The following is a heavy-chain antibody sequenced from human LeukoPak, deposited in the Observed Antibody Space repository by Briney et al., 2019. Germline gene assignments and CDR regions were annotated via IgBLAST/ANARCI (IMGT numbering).Heavy chain of an antibody. CDR3: VKEVVATIPPL. CDR1: GFILSNCA. CDR2: IDTKGTRT. D-gene: IGHD5-12*01. V-gene: IGHV3-23*01. Sequence: PGGSLRLSCAASGFILSNCAMTWVRQAPGKGLEWVSGIDTKGTRTYCADSVKGRFTISRDNSKNTLFLQMNSLRAEDTAVYYCVKEVVATIPPLWGQGTLVTVSS. J-gene: IGHJ4*02.